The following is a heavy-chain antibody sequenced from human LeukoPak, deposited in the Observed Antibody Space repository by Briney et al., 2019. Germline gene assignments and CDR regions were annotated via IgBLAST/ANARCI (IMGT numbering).Heavy chain of an antibody. CDR1: GGLISISTYY. V-gene: IGHV4-39*07. D-gene: IGHD3-10*01. Sequence: SETLSLTCTVSGGLISISTYYWGWIRQPPGKGLEWIGSIYYSGTTHYNPSLKSRVTIAVDTSKNQFSLKLSSVTAADTAVYYCARDPPPYGSGSSTTAHWGQGTLVTVSS. J-gene: IGHJ4*02. CDR3: ARDPPPYGSGSSTTAH. CDR2: IYYSGTT.